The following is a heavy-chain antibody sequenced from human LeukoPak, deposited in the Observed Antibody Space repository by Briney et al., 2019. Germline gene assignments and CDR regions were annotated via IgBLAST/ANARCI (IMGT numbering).Heavy chain of an antibody. CDR1: GGSFSGYY. V-gene: IGHV4-34*01. D-gene: IGHD3-22*01. Sequence: PSETLSLTCAVYGGSFSGYYWSWIRQPPGKGLEWIGEINHSGSTNYNPSLKSRVTISVDTSKNQFSLKLSSVTAADTAVYYCAGGVLFAPLLLNIRDAFDIWGQGTMVTVSS. CDR3: AGGVLFAPLLLNIRDAFDI. J-gene: IGHJ3*02. CDR2: INHSGST.